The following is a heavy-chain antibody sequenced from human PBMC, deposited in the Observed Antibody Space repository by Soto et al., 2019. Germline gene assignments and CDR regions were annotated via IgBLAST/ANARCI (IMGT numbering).Heavy chain of an antibody. CDR3: ATTIFGVAIVSHFDY. Sequence: WASVKVSCKVSGYTLTELSMHWVRQAPGKGLEWMGGFDPEDGETIYAQKFQGRVTMTEDTSTDTAYMELSSLRSEDTAVYYCATTIFGVAIVSHFDYWGQGTLVTVSS. V-gene: IGHV1-24*01. CDR1: GYTLTELS. D-gene: IGHD3-3*01. CDR2: FDPEDGET. J-gene: IGHJ4*02.